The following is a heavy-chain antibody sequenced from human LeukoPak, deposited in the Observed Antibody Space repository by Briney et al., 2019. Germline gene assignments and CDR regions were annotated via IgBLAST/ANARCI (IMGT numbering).Heavy chain of an antibody. D-gene: IGHD5-12*01. J-gene: IGHJ1*01. CDR1: GGSISSYY. CDR3: ARAVVAKADLQH. CDR2: IYYSGST. Sequence: SETLSLTCTVSGGSISSYYWSWIRQPPGKGLEWIGYIYYSGSTNYNPSLKSRVTISVDTSKNQFSLKLSSVTAADTAVYYCARAVVAKADLQHWGQGTLVTVSS. V-gene: IGHV4-59*01.